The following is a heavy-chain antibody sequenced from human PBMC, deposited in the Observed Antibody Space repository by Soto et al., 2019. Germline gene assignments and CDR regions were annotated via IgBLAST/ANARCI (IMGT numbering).Heavy chain of an antibody. D-gene: IGHD6-19*01. CDR3: ARDMVRRAYSTGWPNFYYFYYSVNV. CDR2: INPSGGST. J-gene: IGHJ6*02. V-gene: IGHV1-46*01. Sequence: ASVKVSCKASGYTFTSYYMHWVRHAPGQGLEWMGIINPSGGSTSYAQKFQGRVTMTSDTSTSTVYMELSSLSSEDTAGYYCARDMVRRAYSTGWPNFYYFYYSVNVWGQMNTVTLSS. CDR1: GYTFTSYY.